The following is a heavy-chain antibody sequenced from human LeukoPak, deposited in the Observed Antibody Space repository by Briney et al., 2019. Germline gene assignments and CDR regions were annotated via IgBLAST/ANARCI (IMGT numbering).Heavy chain of an antibody. CDR2: FDPEDGET. D-gene: IGHD5-12*01. J-gene: IGHJ4*02. V-gene: IGHV1-24*01. CDR3: ASRKGNGYDYDY. CDR1: GGTFSSYA. Sequence: ASVKVSCKASGGTFSSYAISWVRQAPGQGLEWMGGFDPEDGETIYAQKFQGRVTMTEDTSTDTAYMELSSLRSEDTAVYYCASRKGNGYDYDYWGQGTLVTVSS.